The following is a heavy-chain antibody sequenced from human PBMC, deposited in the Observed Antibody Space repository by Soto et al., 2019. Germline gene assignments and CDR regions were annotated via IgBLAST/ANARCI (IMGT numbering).Heavy chain of an antibody. CDR3: ARLAYYYILSRGGGMDV. CDR2: IYYSGST. D-gene: IGHD3-9*01. CDR1: GGSISSYY. V-gene: IGHV4-59*08. J-gene: IGHJ6*02. Sequence: QVQLQESGPGLVKPSETLSLTCTVSGGSISSYYWSWIRQPPGKGLEWIGYIYYSGSTNYNPSLKSQVTISLDTSLSQFSLTLSSVTAAYTAVYYCARLAYYYILSRGGGMDVWGQGTTVTVSS.